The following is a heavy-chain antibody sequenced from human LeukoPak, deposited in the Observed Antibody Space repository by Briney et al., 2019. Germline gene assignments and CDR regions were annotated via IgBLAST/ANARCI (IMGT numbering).Heavy chain of an antibody. D-gene: IGHD2-2*02. J-gene: IGHJ4*02. CDR2: IRYDGSNK. Sequence: PGGSLRLSCAASGFTFSSYGMHWVRQAPGKGLERVAFIRYDGSNKYYADSVKGRFTISRDNSKNTLYLQMNSLRAEDTAVYYCAKDGFCSSTSCYTLSFDYWGQGTLVTVSS. V-gene: IGHV3-30*02. CDR1: GFTFSSYG. CDR3: AKDGFCSSTSCYTLSFDY.